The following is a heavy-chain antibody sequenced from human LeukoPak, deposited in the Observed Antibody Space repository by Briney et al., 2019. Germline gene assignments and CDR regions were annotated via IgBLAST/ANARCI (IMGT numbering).Heavy chain of an antibody. CDR1: GFTFSSYA. D-gene: IGHD6-19*01. J-gene: IGHJ4*02. CDR2: ISYDGSNK. V-gene: IGHV3-30-3*01. CDR3: ARGCIGAVAGTACFDY. Sequence: PGRSLRLSCAASGFTFSSYAMHWVRQAPGKGLEWVAVISYDGSNKYYADSVKGRFTISRDNSKNSLFLQMNSLRAEGTAVYYCARGCIGAVAGTACFDYWGQGTLVTVSS.